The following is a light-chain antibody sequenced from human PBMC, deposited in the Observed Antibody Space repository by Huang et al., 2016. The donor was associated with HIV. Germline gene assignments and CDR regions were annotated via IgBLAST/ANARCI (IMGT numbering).Light chain of an antibody. CDR1: QDIRNS. V-gene: IGKV1-NL1*01. Sequence: DILMTQSPSSLSASVGDRVTITCRASQDIRNSLAWYHQKPGKAPKLHLYAASRLESGVPSRFSGSGSESDYTLTINGLQPEDFATYYCQQYYTPPLTFGGGTRVEIK. J-gene: IGKJ4*01. CDR3: QQYYTPPLT. CDR2: AAS.